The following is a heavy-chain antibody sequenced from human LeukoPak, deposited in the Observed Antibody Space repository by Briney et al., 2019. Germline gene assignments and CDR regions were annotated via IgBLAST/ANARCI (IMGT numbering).Heavy chain of an antibody. D-gene: IGHD2-15*01. J-gene: IGHJ5*02. V-gene: IGHV4-59*01. CDR2: IYYSGST. Sequence: SETLSLTCTVSGGSISSYYWSWIRQPPGKGLEWIGYIYYSGSTNYNPSLKSRVTISVDTSKNQFSLKLSSVTAADTAVYYCARDSLGSGFDPWGQGSLVTVSS. CDR1: GGSISSYY. CDR3: ARDSLGSGFDP.